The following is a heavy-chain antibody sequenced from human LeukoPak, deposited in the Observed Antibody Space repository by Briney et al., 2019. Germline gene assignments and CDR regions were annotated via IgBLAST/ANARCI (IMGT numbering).Heavy chain of an antibody. CDR2: IYYSGST. CDR1: GGSISSGGYY. V-gene: IGHV4-31*03. Sequence: SETLSLTCTVSGGSISSGGYYWSWIRQHPGKGLEWIGYIYYSGSTYYNPSLKSRVTISVDTSKNQFSLKLSSVTAADTAVYYCARDSPYDYVWGNHLGYFDYWGQGTLVTVSS. J-gene: IGHJ4*02. CDR3: ARDSPYDYVWGNHLGYFDY. D-gene: IGHD3-16*01.